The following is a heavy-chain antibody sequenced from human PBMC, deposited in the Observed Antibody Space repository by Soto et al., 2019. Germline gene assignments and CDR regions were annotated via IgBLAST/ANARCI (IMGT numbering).Heavy chain of an antibody. CDR1: GFTFTNYA. V-gene: IGHV1-18*01. Sequence: ASVKVSCKASGFTFTNYAITWVRQAPGQGLEWMGWISAYNGNTNYAQNLRDRVTMTTDASTSTAFMELRSLTYDDTAMYYCAREFKGWPPDGVDHWGQGTQVTAPQ. J-gene: IGHJ4*02. CDR3: AREFKGWPPDGVDH. D-gene: IGHD3-16*01. CDR2: ISAYNGNT.